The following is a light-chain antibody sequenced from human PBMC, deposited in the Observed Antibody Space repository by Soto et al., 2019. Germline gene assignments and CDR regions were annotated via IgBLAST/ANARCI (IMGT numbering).Light chain of an antibody. CDR3: QRYGTTYT. CDR2: GAS. CDR1: QSVDSAY. J-gene: IGKJ2*01. V-gene: IGKV3-20*01. Sequence: EIVLTQSPGTLSLSPGERATLSCRASQSVDSAYLAWYQQKPGQAPRLLIYGASSRAAGIPDRFSGRGSGTNFTITITRVEPEDFAVYYCQRYGTTYTFGQGTKLEIK.